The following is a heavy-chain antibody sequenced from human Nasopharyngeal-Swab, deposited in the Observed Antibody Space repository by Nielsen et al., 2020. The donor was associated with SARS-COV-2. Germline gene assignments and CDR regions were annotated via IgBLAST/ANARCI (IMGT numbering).Heavy chain of an antibody. CDR1: GDSIGSGKCY. CDR3: VRDSPMTRAVIVEY. V-gene: IGHV4-61*02. Sequence: SETLSLTCTVSGDSIGSGKCYWGWIRQSAGKGLEWLGRIDTSGTTYNPSLKSRVTMSLDTSKNEFSLKVNSVTAADTAVYYCVRDSPMTRAVIVEYWGQGTLVTVSS. D-gene: IGHD3-10*01. CDR2: IDTSGT. J-gene: IGHJ4*02.